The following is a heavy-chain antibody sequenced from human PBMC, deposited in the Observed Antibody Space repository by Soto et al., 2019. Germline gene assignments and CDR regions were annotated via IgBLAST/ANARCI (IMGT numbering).Heavy chain of an antibody. D-gene: IGHD6-13*01. CDR3: ARDLIAAAGGHDAFDI. Sequence: GGSLRLSCAASGFTFSEYYMSWIRQAPGKGLEGVSYISSSGSTIYYADSVKGRFTISRDNAKNSLYLQMNSLRAEDTAVYYCARDLIAAAGGHDAFDICGQGTMVTVSS. CDR1: GFTFSEYY. V-gene: IGHV3-11*01. CDR2: ISSSGSTI. J-gene: IGHJ3*02.